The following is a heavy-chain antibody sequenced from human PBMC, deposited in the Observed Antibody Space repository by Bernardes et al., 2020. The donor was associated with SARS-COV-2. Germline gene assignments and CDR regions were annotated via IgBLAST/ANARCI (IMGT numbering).Heavy chain of an antibody. D-gene: IGHD4-17*01. CDR2: IYYSGST. J-gene: IGHJ4*02. CDR3: ARHLVGYGDYGEGDLIDY. V-gene: IGHV4-59*08. CDR1: GGSISSYY. Sequence: SETLSLTRTVSGGSISSYYWSWIRQPPGKGLEWIGYIYYSGSTNYNPSLKSRVTISVDTSKNQFSLKLSSVTAADTAVYYCARHLVGYGDYGEGDLIDYWGQGTLVTVSS.